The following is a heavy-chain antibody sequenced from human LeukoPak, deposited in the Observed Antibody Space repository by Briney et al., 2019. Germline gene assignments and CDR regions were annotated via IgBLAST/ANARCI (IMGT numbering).Heavy chain of an antibody. J-gene: IGHJ5*02. Sequence: SETLSLTCTVSGGSISSGSYYWSWIRQPAGKGLEWIGRIYTSGSTNYNPSLKSRVTISVDTSKNQFSLKLSSVTAADTAVYYCARDHYDRIDPWGQGTLVTVSS. CDR3: ARDHYDRIDP. CDR2: IYTSGST. D-gene: IGHD3-22*01. CDR1: GGSISSGSYY. V-gene: IGHV4-61*02.